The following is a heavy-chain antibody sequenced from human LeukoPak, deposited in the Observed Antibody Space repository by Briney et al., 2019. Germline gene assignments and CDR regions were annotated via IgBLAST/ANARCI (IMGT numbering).Heavy chain of an antibody. J-gene: IGHJ6*02. V-gene: IGHV5-51*01. CDR2: IYPGDSDT. CDR1: GYRFTSYW. CDR3: ARHVVMLEQQLVSPHSGMDV. D-gene: IGHD6-13*01. Sequence: GESLQISCKGSGYRFTSYWIGWVRQMPGKGLEWMGIIYPGDSDTRYSPSFQGQVTISADKSISTAYLQWSSLKASDTAMYYCARHVVMLEQQLVSPHSGMDVWGQGTTVTVSS.